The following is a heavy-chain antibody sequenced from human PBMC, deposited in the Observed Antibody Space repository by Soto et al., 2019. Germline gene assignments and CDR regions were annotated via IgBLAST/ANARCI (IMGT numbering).Heavy chain of an antibody. D-gene: IGHD3-10*01. CDR3: AKKVNSGPGSQYFDY. V-gene: IGHV3-23*01. Sequence: PGGSLRLSCAASGFTFSSYSMSWVRQAPGKGLEWVSGFRTGADDGTTYYADSVKGRFTISRDISKNTLFLQMNSLRAEDTAIYYCAKKVNSGPGSQYFDYWGQVSRVTVSS. CDR1: GFTFSSYS. J-gene: IGHJ4*02. CDR2: FRTGADDGTT.